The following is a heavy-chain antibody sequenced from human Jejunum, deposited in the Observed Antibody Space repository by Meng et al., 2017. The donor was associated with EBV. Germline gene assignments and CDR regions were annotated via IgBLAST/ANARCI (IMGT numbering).Heavy chain of an antibody. CDR1: GGSISTENW. Sequence: LQHSGPVLVKPSRILSLPCAASGGSISTENWWSWVRQPPGKGLEYIGEIHHSGSTKYNPSLKSRVTISVDTSNNHFSLKLSSVTAADTAVYYCARDRGVEDYWGQGTLVTVSS. V-gene: IGHV4-4*02. J-gene: IGHJ4*02. D-gene: IGHD5-24*01. CDR3: ARDRGVEDY. CDR2: IHHSGST.